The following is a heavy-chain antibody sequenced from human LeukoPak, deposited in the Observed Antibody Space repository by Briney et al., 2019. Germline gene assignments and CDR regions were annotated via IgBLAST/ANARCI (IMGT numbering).Heavy chain of an antibody. Sequence: GGSLRLSCAASGFTFSSYAMSWVRQAPGKGLEWVSAISGSGGSTYYADSVKGRFTISRDNSKNTLYLQMNSLRAEDTAVYYCAKISGYCSGRSCYQFDYWGQGTLVTVSS. V-gene: IGHV3-23*01. J-gene: IGHJ4*02. D-gene: IGHD2-15*01. CDR2: ISGSGGST. CDR1: GFTFSSYA. CDR3: AKISGYCSGRSCYQFDY.